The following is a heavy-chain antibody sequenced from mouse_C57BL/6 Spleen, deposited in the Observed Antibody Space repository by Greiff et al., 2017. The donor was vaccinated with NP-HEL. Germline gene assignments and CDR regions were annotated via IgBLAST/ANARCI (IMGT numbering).Heavy chain of an antibody. CDR2: ISYDGSN. J-gene: IGHJ2*01. V-gene: IGHV3-6*01. CDR1: GYSITSGYY. D-gene: IGHD1-1*01. CDR3: AREEDTVVA. Sequence: DVQLQESGPGLVKPSQSLSLTCSVTGYSITSGYYWNWIRQFPGNKLEWMGYISYDGSNNYNPSLKNRISITRDTSKNQFFLKLNSVTTKDTATYYCAREEDTVVAWGQGTTLTVSS.